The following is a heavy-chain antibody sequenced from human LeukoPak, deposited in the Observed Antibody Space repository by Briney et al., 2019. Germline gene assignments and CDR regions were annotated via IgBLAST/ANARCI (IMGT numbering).Heavy chain of an antibody. CDR1: GGSFIGYY. D-gene: IGHD3-22*01. V-gene: IGHV4-34*01. CDR3: ARDYYDSSGYGRVLDY. Sequence: SETLSLTCAVYGGSFIGYYWSWIRQPPGKGLEWIGEINHSGSTNYNPSLQSRVTISVDTSKNQFSLKLSSVTAADTAVYYCARDYYDSSGYGRVLDYWGQGTLVTVSS. CDR2: INHSGST. J-gene: IGHJ4*02.